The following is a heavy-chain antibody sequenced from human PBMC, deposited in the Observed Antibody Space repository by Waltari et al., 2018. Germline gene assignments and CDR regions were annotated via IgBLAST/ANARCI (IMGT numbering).Heavy chain of an antibody. CDR1: GGTFSSYA. Sequence: QVQLVQSGAEVKKPGSSVKVSCKASGGTFSSYAIRWVRPAPGQGREWMGGIIPIFGTANYAQKFQGRVTITADESTSTAYMELSSLRSEDMAVYYCARDAYSSGYSDWYFDLWGRGTLVTVSS. CDR2: IIPIFGTA. V-gene: IGHV1-69*13. J-gene: IGHJ2*01. CDR3: ARDAYSSGYSDWYFDL. D-gene: IGHD6-19*01.